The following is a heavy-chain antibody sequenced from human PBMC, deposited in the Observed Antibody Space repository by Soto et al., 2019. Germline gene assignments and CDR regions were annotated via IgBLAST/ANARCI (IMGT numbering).Heavy chain of an antibody. CDR2: IYHRGTT. V-gene: IGHV4-39*01. J-gene: IGHJ4*02. CDR3: ARHQKYSSGWYIDY. CDR1: GGSISSNSHY. D-gene: IGHD6-19*01. Sequence: QVQLQESGPGLVKPSETLSLTCTVSGGSISSNSHYWGWIRQPPGKGLEWIGNIYHRGTTYYNPSLKSRVTISVDTSKNQFFLGLNSVTATDTAVYYCARHQKYSSGWYIDYWGQGTLVTVSS.